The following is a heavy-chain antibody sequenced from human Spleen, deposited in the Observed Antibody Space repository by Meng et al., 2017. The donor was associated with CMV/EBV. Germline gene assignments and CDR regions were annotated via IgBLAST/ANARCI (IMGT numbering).Heavy chain of an antibody. D-gene: IGHD2-2*01. CDR1: TFPSYG. V-gene: IGHV1-18*01. Sequence: TFPSYGISWVRPAPGQGLEWMGWISAYNGNTNYAQKLQGRVTMTTDTSTSTAYMELRSLRSDDTAVYYCARDGGYCSSTSCRKLFDPWGQGTLVTVSS. J-gene: IGHJ5*02. CDR2: ISAYNGNT. CDR3: ARDGGYCSSTSCRKLFDP.